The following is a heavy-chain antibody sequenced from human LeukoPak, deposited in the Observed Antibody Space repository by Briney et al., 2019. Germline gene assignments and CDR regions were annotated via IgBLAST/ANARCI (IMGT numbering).Heavy chain of an antibody. Sequence: GGSRRLSCAASGFTFSNYEMNWVRQAPGKGLEWVSYISSSGSNIYYADSVKGRFTIPRDNVKISLYVKMNSLRAEDTAVYYCARARRDGYNRANWYFDLWGRGTMVTVSS. CDR3: ARARRDGYNRANWYFDL. V-gene: IGHV3-48*03. CDR1: GFTFSNYE. D-gene: IGHD5-24*01. CDR2: ISSSGSNI. J-gene: IGHJ2*01.